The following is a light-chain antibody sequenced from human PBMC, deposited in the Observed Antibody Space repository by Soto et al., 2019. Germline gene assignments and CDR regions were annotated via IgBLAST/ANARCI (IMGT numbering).Light chain of an antibody. CDR3: QQRSNWPPWT. Sequence: EIVLTQSPATLSLSPGERATLSCRASQSVSSYLVWYQQKPGQAPRLLIYDASNRATGIPARFSGSGSGTDFTLTISSLEPEDFAVHYCQQRSNWPPWTFGQGTKVEIK. J-gene: IGKJ1*01. CDR2: DAS. V-gene: IGKV3-11*01. CDR1: QSVSSY.